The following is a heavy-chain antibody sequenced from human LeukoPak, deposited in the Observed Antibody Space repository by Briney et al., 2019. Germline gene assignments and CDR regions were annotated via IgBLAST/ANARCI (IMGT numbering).Heavy chain of an antibody. D-gene: IGHD2-8*02. CDR1: GFTFRTYA. Sequence: GGSLRLSCAASGFTFRTYAMSWVRQAPGKGLEWVSTLSGSGGSTYYADSVKGRFTISRDNSKNTLYLQVSSLRAEDTAIYYCANLVTETGGYWGQRTLVTVCS. J-gene: IGHJ4*02. V-gene: IGHV3-23*01. CDR2: LSGSGGST. CDR3: ANLVTETGGY.